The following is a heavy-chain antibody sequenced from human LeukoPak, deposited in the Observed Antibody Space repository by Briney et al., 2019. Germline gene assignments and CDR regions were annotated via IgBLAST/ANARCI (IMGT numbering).Heavy chain of an antibody. CDR2: ISAYNGNT. CDR3: AREVYYDILTGYWSRFDP. Sequence: ASVKVSCKASGYTFTSYGISWVRQAPGQGLEWMGWISAYNGNTNYAQKLQGRVTMTTDTSTSTAYMELRSLRSDDTAVYYCAREVYYDILTGYWSRFDPWGQGTLVTVSS. J-gene: IGHJ5*02. D-gene: IGHD3-9*01. V-gene: IGHV1-18*01. CDR1: GYTFTSYG.